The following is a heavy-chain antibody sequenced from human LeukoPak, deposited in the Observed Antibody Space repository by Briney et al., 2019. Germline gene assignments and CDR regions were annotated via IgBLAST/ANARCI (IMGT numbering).Heavy chain of an antibody. CDR2: ISGSGSTI. CDR1: GFTFSSYE. Sequence: PGGSLILSCAASGFTFSSYEMNWVRQAPGKGLEWVSYISGSGSTIHYADSVKGRFTISRDNARNSLYLQMNSLRAEDTAVYYCAREDDSNGYYYGRCDYWGQGTLVAVSS. CDR3: AREDDSNGYYYGRCDY. J-gene: IGHJ4*02. V-gene: IGHV3-48*03. D-gene: IGHD3-22*01.